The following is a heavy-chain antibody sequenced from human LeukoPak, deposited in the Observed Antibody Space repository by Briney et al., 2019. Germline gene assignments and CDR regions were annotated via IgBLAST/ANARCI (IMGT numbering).Heavy chain of an antibody. CDR3: ARDGCSSTSCYTFGY. D-gene: IGHD2-2*02. CDR2: ISSSSSTI. Sequence: GGSLRLSCAASGFTFDDYGMNWVRQAPGKGLEWVSYISSSSSTIYYADSVKGRFTISRDNAKNSLYLQMNSLRAEDTAVYYCARDGCSSTSCYTFGYWGQGTLVTVSS. V-gene: IGHV3-48*01. J-gene: IGHJ4*02. CDR1: GFTFDDYG.